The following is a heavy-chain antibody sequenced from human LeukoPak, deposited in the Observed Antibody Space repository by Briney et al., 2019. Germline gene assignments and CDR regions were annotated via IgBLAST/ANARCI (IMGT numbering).Heavy chain of an antibody. D-gene: IGHD3-22*01. J-gene: IGHJ4*02. CDR1: GFTFSSYA. CDR2: ISGSGGST. V-gene: IGHV3-23*01. CDR3: ARDRDDSSGRLFDY. Sequence: GGSLRLSCAASGFTFSSYAMSWVRQAPGKGLEWVSAISGSGGSTYYADSVKGRFTISRDNAKNSLYLQMNSLRAEDTAVYYCARDRDDSSGRLFDYWGQGTLVTVSS.